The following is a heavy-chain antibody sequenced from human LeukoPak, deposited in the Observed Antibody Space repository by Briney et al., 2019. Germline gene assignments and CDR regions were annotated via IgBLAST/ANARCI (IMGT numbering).Heavy chain of an antibody. CDR1: GGSISSSSYY. V-gene: IGHV4-39*07. CDR3: AREGGVCSGTSCPSLDY. Sequence: SETLSLTCTVSGGSISSSSYYWGWIRQPPGKGLEWIGSIYYSGSTYYNPSLKSRVTISVDTSKNQFSLKLSSVTAADTAVYYWAREGGVCSGTSCPSLDYGAQGTLVTVPS. J-gene: IGHJ4*02. CDR2: IYYSGST. D-gene: IGHD2-2*01.